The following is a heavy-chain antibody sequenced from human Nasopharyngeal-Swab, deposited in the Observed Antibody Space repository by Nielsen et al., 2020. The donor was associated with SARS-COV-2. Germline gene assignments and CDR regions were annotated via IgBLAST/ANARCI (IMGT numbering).Heavy chain of an antibody. CDR1: GFTFGDYA. CDR3: TRGAIEYDYVWGSYRYAFEY. D-gene: IGHD3-16*02. Sequence: GESLNISCTASGFTFGDYALSWFRQAPGKGLEWVGFIRSQAYGGTTAYAASVKGRFTISRDDSKSIAYLQMNSLKTEDTAVYYCTRGAIEYDYVWGSYRYAFEYWGQGTLGTVSS. J-gene: IGHJ4*02. V-gene: IGHV3-49*03. CDR2: IRSQAYGGTT.